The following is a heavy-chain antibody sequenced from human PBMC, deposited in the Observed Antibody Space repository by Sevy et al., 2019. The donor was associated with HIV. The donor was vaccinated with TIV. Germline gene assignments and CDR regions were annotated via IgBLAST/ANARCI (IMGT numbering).Heavy chain of an antibody. D-gene: IGHD5-12*01. J-gene: IGHJ4*02. Sequence: SETLSLTCTVSGGSISSSSYYWGWIRQPPGKGLEWIGSIYYRGGTYYNPSLKSRVTISVDTSKNQFSLRLSSVTAADTSVYYCARTTYSSYYYFDYWGQGTLVTVSS. V-gene: IGHV4-39*01. CDR3: ARTTYSSYYYFDY. CDR1: GGSISSSSYY. CDR2: IYYRGGT.